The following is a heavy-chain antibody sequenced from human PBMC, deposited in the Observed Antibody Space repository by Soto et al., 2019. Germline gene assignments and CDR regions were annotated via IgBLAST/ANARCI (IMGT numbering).Heavy chain of an antibody. CDR1: GYTFTGYY. D-gene: IGHD3-10*01. V-gene: IGHV1-2*04. CDR2: INPNSGGT. Sequence: ASVKVSCKASGYTFTGYYMHWVRQAPGQGLEWMGWINPNSGGTNYAQKFQGWVTMTRDTSISTAYMELSRLRSDDTAVYYCARDLYYYGSGSLENWFDPWGQGTLVTVPS. J-gene: IGHJ5*02. CDR3: ARDLYYYGSGSLENWFDP.